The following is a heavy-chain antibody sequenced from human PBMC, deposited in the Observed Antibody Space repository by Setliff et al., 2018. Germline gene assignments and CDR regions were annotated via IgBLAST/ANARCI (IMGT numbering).Heavy chain of an antibody. CDR3: ARGSRFGSIVYKGDYYMDV. CDR2: INTNTGNP. D-gene: IGHD3-10*01. CDR1: GYIFTTYA. Sequence: ASVKVSCKASGYIFTTYAIGWMRQAPGQGPEWMGWINTNTGNPSYAQGFTGRFVFSLDTSVSTAYLQISSLKSEDSAVYYCARGSRFGSIVYKGDYYMDVWGKGTTVTVSS. J-gene: IGHJ6*03. V-gene: IGHV7-4-1*02.